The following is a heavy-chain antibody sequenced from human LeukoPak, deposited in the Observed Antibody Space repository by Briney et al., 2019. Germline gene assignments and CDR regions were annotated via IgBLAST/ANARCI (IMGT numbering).Heavy chain of an antibody. Sequence: SETLSLTCAVYGGSFSGYYWSWIRQPPGKGLEWIGEINHSGSTNYNPYLKSRVTISADTSKNRFSLKLSSVTAADTAVYYCARGLGAAVFDYWGQGTLVTVSS. J-gene: IGHJ4*02. CDR3: ARGLGAAVFDY. CDR1: GGSFSGYY. CDR2: INHSGST. D-gene: IGHD6-13*01. V-gene: IGHV4-34*01.